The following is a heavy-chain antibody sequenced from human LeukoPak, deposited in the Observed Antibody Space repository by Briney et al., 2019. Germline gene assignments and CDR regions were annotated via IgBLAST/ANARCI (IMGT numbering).Heavy chain of an antibody. D-gene: IGHD5-18*01. V-gene: IGHV4-38-2*02. J-gene: IGHJ4*02. CDR3: ARDQGTAMGRGVDY. CDR1: GFSITSDYY. CDR2: IYHDGST. Sequence: PSETLSLTCNVLGFSITSDYYWGWIRQPPGEGLEWIATIYHDGSTYYNPSLKGRVIISLDTSKNQFSLTLTYMTAADTAVYYCARDQGTAMGRGVDYWGQGTLVTVSS.